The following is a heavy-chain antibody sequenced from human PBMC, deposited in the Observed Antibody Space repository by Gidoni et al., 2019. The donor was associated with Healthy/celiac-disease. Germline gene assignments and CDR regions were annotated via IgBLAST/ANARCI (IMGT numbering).Heavy chain of an antibody. CDR2: IYYSGST. J-gene: IGHJ3*02. Sequence: QVQLQESGPGLVKPSETLSLTCTVSGGSISSYYWSWIRQPPGKGLEWIGYIYYSGSTNYNPSLKSRVTISVDTSKNQFSLKLSSVTAADTAVYYCARDPPYCSGGSCYLDAFDIWGQGTMVTVSS. D-gene: IGHD2-15*01. CDR3: ARDPPYCSGGSCYLDAFDI. V-gene: IGHV4-59*01. CDR1: GGSISSYY.